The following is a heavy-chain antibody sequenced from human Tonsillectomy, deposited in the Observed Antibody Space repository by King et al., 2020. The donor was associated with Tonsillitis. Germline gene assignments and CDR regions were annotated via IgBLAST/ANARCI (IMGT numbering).Heavy chain of an antibody. CDR3: ARVSSLWFREFPLDY. V-gene: IGHV3-74*01. CDR1: GFTFSSYW. D-gene: IGHD3-10*01. CDR2: INSDGSTT. Sequence: VQLVESGGGLVQPGGSLRLSCAASGFTFSSYWMHWVRQAPGKGLVWVSRINSDGSTTSYADSVKGRFTISRNNAKNTLYLQMNSLRADDTAVYYCARVSSLWFREFPLDYWGQGTLVTVSS. J-gene: IGHJ4*02.